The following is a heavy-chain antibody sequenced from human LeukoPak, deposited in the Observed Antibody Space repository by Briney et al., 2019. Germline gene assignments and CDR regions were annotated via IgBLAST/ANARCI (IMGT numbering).Heavy chain of an antibody. V-gene: IGHV4-59*01. CDR1: GGSISSYY. J-gene: IGHJ4*02. D-gene: IGHD1-26*01. CDR2: IYYSGST. CDR3: ARDGGSYYFDY. Sequence: SETLSLTCTVSGGSISSYYWSWLRQPPGKGLEWIGYIYYSGSTNYNPSLKSRVTISVDTSKNQFSLKLSSVTAADTAVYYCARDGGSYYFDYWGQGTLVTVSS.